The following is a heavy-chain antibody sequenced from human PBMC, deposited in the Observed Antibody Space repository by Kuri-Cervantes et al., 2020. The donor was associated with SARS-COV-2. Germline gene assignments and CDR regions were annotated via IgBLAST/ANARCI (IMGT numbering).Heavy chain of an antibody. CDR3: ASTAAGYYGMDV. CDR2: INHSGNT. Sequence: SETLSLTCAVYGGSFSDYYWSWVRQPPGKGLEWIGEINHSGNTNYDPSLKSRVTISIDTSKNQFSLKLSSVTAADTAVYYCASTAAGYYGMDVWGQGTTVTVSS. J-gene: IGHJ6*02. CDR1: GGSFSDYY. D-gene: IGHD6-13*01. V-gene: IGHV4-34*01.